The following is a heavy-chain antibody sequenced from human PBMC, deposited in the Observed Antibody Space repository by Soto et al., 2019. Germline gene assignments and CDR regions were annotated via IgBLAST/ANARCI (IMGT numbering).Heavy chain of an antibody. CDR2: TYSRSKWYN. Sequence: SHTLSLTCAISGDSVSSNTASWNWVRQSPSRGLEWLGRTYSRSKWYNDYAVSVRSRIIINPDTSKNQFSLQLNSVTPEDTAVYYCAKGDNLGPKTGYAFDAWGQGIMVTVSS. V-gene: IGHV6-1*01. D-gene: IGHD5-12*01. J-gene: IGHJ4*02. CDR3: AKGDNLGPKTGYAFDA. CDR1: GDSVSSNTAS.